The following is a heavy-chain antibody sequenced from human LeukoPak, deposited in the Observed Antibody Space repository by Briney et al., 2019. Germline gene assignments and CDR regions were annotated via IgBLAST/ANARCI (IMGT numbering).Heavy chain of an antibody. CDR2: VCGSSCCS. J-gene: IGHJ6*02. Sequence: GGALRLSCAASGFSFSSYAMSWVRQAPANGLEGVSAVCGSSCCSYYADSVERRVTISSDNSKNTLRLQTHSLTAEDTAEYYCPKRHCSTSNCQAGYFYYGMDVWGQGTTVTVSS. CDR1: GFSFSSYA. CDR3: PKRHCSTSNCQAGYFYYGMDV. V-gene: IGHV3-23*01. D-gene: IGHD2-2*01.